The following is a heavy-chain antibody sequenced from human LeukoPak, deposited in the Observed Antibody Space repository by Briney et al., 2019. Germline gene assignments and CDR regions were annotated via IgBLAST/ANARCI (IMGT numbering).Heavy chain of an antibody. V-gene: IGHV4-59*01. Sequence: SETLSLTCTVSGGSISRDYWNWIRQPPGKGLEWIGYISYSGSTNYNPSLKSRVTMSVDTSKNQFSLKLSSATPADTAVYYCVRGIGYSYGYYWSFDLWGRGTLVTVSS. CDR1: GGSISRDY. CDR3: VRGIGYSYGYYWSFDL. CDR2: ISYSGST. J-gene: IGHJ2*01. D-gene: IGHD5-18*01.